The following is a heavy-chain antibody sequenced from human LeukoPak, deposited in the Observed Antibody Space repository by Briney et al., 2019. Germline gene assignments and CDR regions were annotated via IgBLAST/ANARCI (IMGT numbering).Heavy chain of an antibody. CDR3: ALLAVASDFDY. J-gene: IGHJ4*02. D-gene: IGHD6-19*01. Sequence: PGGSLRLSCAVSGFPFSIYEMNWVRQAPGKGLEWVSNIGSSGTTIYYADSVKGRFSISRDNAKSSLYLQMNSLRVEDTAVYYCALLAVASDFDYWGQGALVTASP. CDR2: IGSSGTTI. CDR1: GFPFSIYE. V-gene: IGHV3-48*03.